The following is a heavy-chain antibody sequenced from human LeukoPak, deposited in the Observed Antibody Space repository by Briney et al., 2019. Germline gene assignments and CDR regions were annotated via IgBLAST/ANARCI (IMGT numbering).Heavy chain of an antibody. CDR3: VKVGYGSGTWGWFDP. Sequence: SETLSLTCTVTGASISSHYWSWIRQPPGKGLECIGSIYPGGGIDYNPSLKSRATISGDSSKNHLSLNLTSVTAADTAMYYCVKVGYGSGTWGWFDPWGQGTLVSVSA. CDR2: IYPGGGI. CDR1: GASISSHY. V-gene: IGHV4-59*11. J-gene: IGHJ5*02. D-gene: IGHD3-10*01.